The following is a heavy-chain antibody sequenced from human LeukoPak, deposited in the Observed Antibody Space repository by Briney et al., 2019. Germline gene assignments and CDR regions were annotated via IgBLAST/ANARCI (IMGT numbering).Heavy chain of an antibody. Sequence: ASVKVSCKASGGTFSSYAISWVRQAPGQGLEWMGGIIPIFGTANYAQKFQGRVTITADESTSTAYMELSSLRSEDTAVYYCARGGGLWFGELFHKVLSHWGQGTLVTVSS. J-gene: IGHJ4*02. D-gene: IGHD3-10*01. CDR2: IIPIFGTA. CDR3: ARGGGLWFGELFHKVLSH. V-gene: IGHV1-69*13. CDR1: GGTFSSYA.